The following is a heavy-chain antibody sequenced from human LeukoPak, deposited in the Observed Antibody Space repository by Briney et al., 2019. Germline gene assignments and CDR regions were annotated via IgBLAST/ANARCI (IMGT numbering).Heavy chain of an antibody. CDR3: ARDTWRCSSTSCKTFDI. J-gene: IGHJ3*02. CDR2: ISAYNGNT. D-gene: IGHD2-2*01. V-gene: IGHV1-18*04. Sequence: ASVKVSCKASGYTFTSYYMHWVRQAPGQGLEWMGWISAYNGNTNYAQKLQGRVTMTTDTSTSTAYMELRSLRSDDTAVYYCARDTWRCSSTSCKTFDIWGQGTMVTVSS. CDR1: GYTFTSYY.